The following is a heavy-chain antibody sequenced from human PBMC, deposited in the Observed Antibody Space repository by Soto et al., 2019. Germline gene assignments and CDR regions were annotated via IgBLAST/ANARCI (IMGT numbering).Heavy chain of an antibody. V-gene: IGHV1-69*02. CDR1: GGTFSSYT. CDR3: ARSGTEAVDGAFDI. D-gene: IGHD6-19*01. J-gene: IGHJ3*02. Sequence: QVQLVQSGAEVKKPGSSVKVSCKASGGTFSSYTISWVRQAPGQGLEWMGRIIPILGIANYAQKFQGRVTITADKSTSTAYMELSSLRSEDTAVYYCARSGTEAVDGAFDIWGQGTMVTVSS. CDR2: IIPILGIA.